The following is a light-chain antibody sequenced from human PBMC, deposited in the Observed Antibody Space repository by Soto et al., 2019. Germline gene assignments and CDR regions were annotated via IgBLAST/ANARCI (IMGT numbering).Light chain of an antibody. CDR1: QSVSTW. CDR2: MAS. J-gene: IGKJ1*01. Sequence: DIPITQSPSTRSSSLGNTVTITCLSSQSVSTWLAWYQQKPGKAPQVLISMASNLYTGVPSRFSGSRSGTEFTLTISSLQPEDFASYYCLQDYGDSWTFGQGTKVDI. CDR3: LQDYGDSWT. V-gene: IGKV1-5*03.